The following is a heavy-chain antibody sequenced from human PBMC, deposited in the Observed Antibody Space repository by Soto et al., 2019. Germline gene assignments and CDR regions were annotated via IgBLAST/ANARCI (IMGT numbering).Heavy chain of an antibody. V-gene: IGHV1-69*08. CDR1: GGTFSSYT. D-gene: IGHD1-26*01. J-gene: IGHJ6*02. CDR3: ARDGSGRYPPDYYYYGMDV. Sequence: QVQLVQSGAEVKKPGSSVKVSCKASGGTFSSYTISWVRQAPGQGLEWMGRIIPILGIANYAQKFQGRVTITADKSTSTAYMELSSLRSEDTAVYYCARDGSGRYPPDYYYYGMDVWGQGTTVTVSS. CDR2: IIPILGIA.